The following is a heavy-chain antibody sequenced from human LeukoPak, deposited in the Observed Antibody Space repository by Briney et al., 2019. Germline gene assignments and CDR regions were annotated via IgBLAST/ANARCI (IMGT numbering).Heavy chain of an antibody. D-gene: IGHD6-19*01. Sequence: ASVKVSCKVSGYTFTDYYMHWVQQAPGKGLEWMGLVDPEDGETIYAEKFQGRVTITADTSTVTAYMELSSLRSEDTAVYYCATEEIRQWLVRNDYWGQGTLVTVSS. J-gene: IGHJ4*02. CDR3: ATEEIRQWLVRNDY. CDR2: VDPEDGET. CDR1: GYTFTDYY. V-gene: IGHV1-69-2*01.